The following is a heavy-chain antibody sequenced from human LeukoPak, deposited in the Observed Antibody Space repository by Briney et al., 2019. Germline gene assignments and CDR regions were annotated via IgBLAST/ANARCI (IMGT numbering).Heavy chain of an antibody. D-gene: IGHD3-3*01. CDR2: INHSGST. CDR1: GGSFSGSY. CDR3: AREYYDFWSGYCHFDY. J-gene: IGHJ4*02. Sequence: SETLSLTCAVYGGSFSGSYWSWIRQPPGKGLEWIGEINHSGSTNYNPSLKSRVTISVDTSKNQFSLKLSSVTAADTAVYYCAREYYDFWSGYCHFDYWGQGTLVTVSS. V-gene: IGHV4-34*01.